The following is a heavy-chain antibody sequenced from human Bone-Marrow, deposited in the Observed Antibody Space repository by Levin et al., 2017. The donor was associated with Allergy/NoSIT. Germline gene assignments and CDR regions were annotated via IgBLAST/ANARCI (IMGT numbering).Heavy chain of an antibody. Sequence: GESLKISCAASGFTFSDYYMSWIRQAPGEGLEWVSYISSSSSYTNYADSVKGRFTISRDDAKNSLYLQMNSLRAEDTAVYYCARHIQYYYDYMDVWGKGTTVTVSS. D-gene: IGHD5-18*01. CDR3: ARHIQYYYDYMDV. J-gene: IGHJ6*03. CDR2: ISSSSSYT. CDR1: GFTFSDYY. V-gene: IGHV3-11*06.